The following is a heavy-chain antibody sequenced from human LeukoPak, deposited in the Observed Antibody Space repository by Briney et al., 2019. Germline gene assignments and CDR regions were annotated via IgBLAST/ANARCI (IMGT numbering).Heavy chain of an antibody. V-gene: IGHV4-30-4*01. CDR2: IYYSEST. CDR3: ARDDYGDYGAFDI. D-gene: IGHD4-17*01. CDR1: GGSISSGDYY. J-gene: IGHJ3*02. Sequence: SETLSLTCTVSGGSISSGDYYWSWIRQPPGKGLEWIGYIYYSESTYCNPSLKSRVTISVDTSKNQFSLKLSSVTAADTAVYYCARDDYGDYGAFDIWGQGTMVTVSS.